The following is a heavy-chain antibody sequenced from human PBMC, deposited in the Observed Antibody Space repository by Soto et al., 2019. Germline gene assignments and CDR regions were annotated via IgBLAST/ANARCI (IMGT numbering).Heavy chain of an antibody. J-gene: IGHJ2*01. D-gene: IGHD2-2*01. Sequence: EVQLLESGGGLVQPGGSLRLSCAASGFTFSSYAMSWVRQAPGKGLEWVSAISGSGGSTYYADSVKGRFTISRDNSKNTLYLQMNSLRAEDTAVYYCGKGVWYQLLGKNWYFDLWGRGPLVPVPS. CDR3: GKGVWYQLLGKNWYFDL. CDR1: GFTFSSYA. V-gene: IGHV3-23*01. CDR2: ISGSGGST.